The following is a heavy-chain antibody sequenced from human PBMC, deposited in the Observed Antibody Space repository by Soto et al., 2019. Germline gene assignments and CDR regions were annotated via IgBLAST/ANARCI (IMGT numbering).Heavy chain of an antibody. V-gene: IGHV4-30-4*01. CDR3: SRRGVNNAFWSGYSSYYYYAMDV. D-gene: IGHD3-3*01. CDR1: GGSISRGDYF. CDR2: IYYSGST. J-gene: IGHJ6*02. Sequence: SETLSLTCTVSGGSISRGDYFWGWIRQPPGRGLEWIGFIYYSGSTNYNPSLKSRLSISMDTSKNEFSLRLTSVTAADTAVYYCSRRGVNNAFWSGYSSYYYYAMDVWGQGTTVTVSS.